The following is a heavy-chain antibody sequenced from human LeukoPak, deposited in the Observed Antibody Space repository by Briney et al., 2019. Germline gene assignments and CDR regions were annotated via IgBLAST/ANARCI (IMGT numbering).Heavy chain of an antibody. CDR2: ISSSGSTI. Sequence: GGSLRLSCAASGFTFSDYYMSWIRQAPGKGLEWVSYISSSGSTIYYADSVKGRFTISRDNAKNSLYLQMNSLRAEDTAVYYCARVRWYYGSGSYYRDYYYYYYMDVWGKGTTVTISS. D-gene: IGHD3-10*01. CDR3: ARVRWYYGSGSYYRDYYYYYYMDV. J-gene: IGHJ6*03. V-gene: IGHV3-11*01. CDR1: GFTFSDYY.